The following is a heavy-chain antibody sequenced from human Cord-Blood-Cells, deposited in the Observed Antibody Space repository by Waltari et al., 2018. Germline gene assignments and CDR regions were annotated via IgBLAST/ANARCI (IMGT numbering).Heavy chain of an antibody. V-gene: IGHV3-7*01. J-gene: IGHJ3*02. Sequence: EVQLVESGGGLVQPGGSLRLSCAASGFTFGSYWMSWVRQAPGKGLEWVANIKQDGSEKYYVDSVKGRFTISRDNAKNSLYLQMNSLRAEDTAVYYCASTNDAFDIWGQGTMVTVSS. D-gene: IGHD2-8*01. CDR3: ASTNDAFDI. CDR1: GFTFGSYW. CDR2: IKQDGSEK.